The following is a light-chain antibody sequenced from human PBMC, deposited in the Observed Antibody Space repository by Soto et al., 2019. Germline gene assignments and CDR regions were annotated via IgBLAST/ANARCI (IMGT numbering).Light chain of an antibody. Sequence: DLQMNQSPSSLSASIGDRVSFTCQASQDISKFLNWYQHKPGQGPSLLIYDASKSHCGVPSRFSGSGSGTDFTFTISSLQPEDHATHYCQQYEKRPYTFGPGT. CDR2: DAS. CDR1: QDISKF. V-gene: IGKV1-33*01. J-gene: IGKJ3*01. CDR3: QQYEKRPYT.